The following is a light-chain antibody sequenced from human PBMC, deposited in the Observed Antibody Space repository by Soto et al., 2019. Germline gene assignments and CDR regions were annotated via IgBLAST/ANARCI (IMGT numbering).Light chain of an antibody. Sequence: DIQMTQSPSSLSASVGDRVTITCRASQDIIDYVAWFQQKPGKAPKLLIYAASTLQSGVPSRFSGSGSGTDFTLTISSLQPEDVATYYCQKYNTAPQTFGQGTKVEIK. CDR3: QKYNTAPQT. V-gene: IGKV1-27*01. CDR1: QDIIDY. CDR2: AAS. J-gene: IGKJ1*01.